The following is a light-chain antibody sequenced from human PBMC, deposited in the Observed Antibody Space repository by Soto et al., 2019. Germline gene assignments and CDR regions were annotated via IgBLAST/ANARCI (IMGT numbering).Light chain of an antibody. V-gene: IGLV2-14*01. CDR2: EVS. CDR1: SSDIGYYNY. Sequence: QSALTQPASVSGSPGQSITISCTGTSSDIGYYNYVSWYQQHPGKAPKLIIYEVSNRASGVSDRFSGSKSGNTASLTISGLQAEDEGDYYCSSYEDSSILMFGGGTKLTVL. CDR3: SSYEDSSILM. J-gene: IGLJ3*02.